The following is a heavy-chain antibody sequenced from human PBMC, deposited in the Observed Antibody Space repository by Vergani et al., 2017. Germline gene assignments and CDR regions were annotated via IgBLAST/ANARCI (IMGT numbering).Heavy chain of an antibody. D-gene: IGHD5-12*01. V-gene: IGHV1-18*01. J-gene: IGHJ4*02. Sequence: QVQLVQSGAEVKKPGASVKVSCKASGYTFLSYGISWVRQAPGQGLKWMGWISVYNGVINYAQNFQGRVTMTTDISTNTAYMELRSLRYDDTAVYYCARGYVATKYYFDYWGQGTLVTVSS. CDR3: ARGYVATKYYFDY. CDR1: GYTFLSYG. CDR2: ISVYNGVI.